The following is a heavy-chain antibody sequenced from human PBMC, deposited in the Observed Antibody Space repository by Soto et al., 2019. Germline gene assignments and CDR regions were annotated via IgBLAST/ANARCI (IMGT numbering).Heavy chain of an antibody. V-gene: IGHV3-30*03. J-gene: IGHJ4*02. CDR2: ISYDGSNK. Sequence: QVQLVESGGGVVQPGRSLRLSCAASGFTFSSYGMHWVRQAPGKGLEWVAVISYDGSNKYYADSVKGRFTISRDNSKNTLYLQMNSLRAEDTAVYYCAFGSYYFDYWGQGTLVTVSS. D-gene: IGHD1-26*01. CDR3: AFGSYYFDY. CDR1: GFTFSSYG.